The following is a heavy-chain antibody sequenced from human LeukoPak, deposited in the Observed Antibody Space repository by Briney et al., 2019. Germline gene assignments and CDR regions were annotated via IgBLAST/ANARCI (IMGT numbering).Heavy chain of an antibody. CDR3: ARAGYCSSTTCPDAFDI. D-gene: IGHD2-2*01. CDR2: IYYRGRT. CDR1: GGPLTSSSHY. V-gene: IGHV4-39*07. Sequence: SETLSLTCTVSGGPLTSSSHYWGWIRQPPGKGLEWIGSIYYRGRTYYNASLKSRVTISVDTSKNQVSLRLSSVTAADTAVYYCARAGYCSSTTCPDAFDIWGQGTKVTVSS. J-gene: IGHJ3*02.